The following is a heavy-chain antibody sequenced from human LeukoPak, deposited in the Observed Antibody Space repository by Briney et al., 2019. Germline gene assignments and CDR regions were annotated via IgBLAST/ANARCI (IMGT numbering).Heavy chain of an antibody. J-gene: IGHJ4*02. Sequence: PSETLSLTCAVYGGSFSGYYWSWIRQPPGKGLEWIGEINHSGSTNYNPSLKSRVTISVDTSKNQFSLKLSSVTAADTAVYYCARGDPWSTYDYWGQGTLVTVSS. V-gene: IGHV4-34*01. CDR1: GGSFSGYY. CDR2: INHSGST. CDR3: ARGDPWSTYDY. D-gene: IGHD1-26*01.